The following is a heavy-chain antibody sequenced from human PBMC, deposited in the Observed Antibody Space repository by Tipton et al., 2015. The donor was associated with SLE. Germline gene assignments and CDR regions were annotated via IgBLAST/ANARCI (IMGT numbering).Heavy chain of an antibody. CDR3: ARGLRYFDWFFDY. D-gene: IGHD3-9*01. CDR1: GGSISSYY. CDR2: IYYSGST. V-gene: IGHV4-59*01. Sequence: TLSLTCIVSGGSISSYYWSWIRQPPGKGLEWIGYIYYSGSTNYNPSLKSRVIISVDTSKNQFSLKLSSVTAADTAVYYCARGLRYFDWFFDYWGQGTLVTVSS. J-gene: IGHJ4*02.